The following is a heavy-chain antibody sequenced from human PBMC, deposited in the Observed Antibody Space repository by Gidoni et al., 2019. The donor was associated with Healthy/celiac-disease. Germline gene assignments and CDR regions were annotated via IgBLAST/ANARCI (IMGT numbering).Heavy chain of an antibody. V-gene: IGHV4-34*01. CDR2: INHSGST. CDR1: GGSFSGYY. Sequence: QVQLQQWGAGLLKPSETLSLTCAVYGGSFSGYYWSWIRQPPGKGLEWIGEINHSGSTNYNPSLKSRVTISVDTSKNQFSLKLSSVTAADTAVYYCARVGWIQLHGPRRSRGVADWFDPWGQGTLVTVSS. D-gene: IGHD5-18*01. J-gene: IGHJ5*02. CDR3: ARVGWIQLHGPRRSRGVADWFDP.